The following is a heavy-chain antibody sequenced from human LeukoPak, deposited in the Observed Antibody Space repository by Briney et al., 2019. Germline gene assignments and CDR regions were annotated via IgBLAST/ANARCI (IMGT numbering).Heavy chain of an antibody. CDR2: IYPRDSHT. CDR1: GYSFTDYW. V-gene: IGHV5-51*01. Sequence: GESLKISCKASGYSFTDYWIGWVRQMPGKGLEGMGIIYPRDSHTIYSPSFQGQVTVSADKSITTAYLQWSSLKASDTAIYYCTRVDFYYCYMDSWGKGTTVSVSS. J-gene: IGHJ6*03. CDR3: TRVDFYYCYMDS.